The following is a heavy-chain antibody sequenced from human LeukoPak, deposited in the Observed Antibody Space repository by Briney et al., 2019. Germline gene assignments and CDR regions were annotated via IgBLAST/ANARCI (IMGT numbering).Heavy chain of an antibody. Sequence: ASVKVSCKASGYTFTSYDINWVRHATGQRPEWMGWMSPNSGDTGYAQKFQDRVTMTRNASISTAYMELSSLRSDDTAVYYCARGPPNWGYDYWGPGTLVTVSS. V-gene: IGHV1-8*01. CDR3: ARGPPNWGYDY. CDR2: MSPNSGDT. D-gene: IGHD7-27*01. CDR1: GYTFTSYD. J-gene: IGHJ4*02.